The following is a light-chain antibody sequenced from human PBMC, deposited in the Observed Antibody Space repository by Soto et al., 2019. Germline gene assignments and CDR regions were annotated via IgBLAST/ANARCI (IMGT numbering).Light chain of an antibody. J-gene: IGLJ2*01. CDR3: SSYAGSNNPVV. V-gene: IGLV2-8*02. CDR2: EVS. Sequence: QSALTQPPSASRSPGQSVTISCTGTSSDVGGYNYVSWYRQHPGKAPKLMIYEVSKRPSGVPDRFSGSKSGNTASLTVSGLQAEDEADYYCSSYAGSNNPVVFGGGTKLTVL. CDR1: SSDVGGYNY.